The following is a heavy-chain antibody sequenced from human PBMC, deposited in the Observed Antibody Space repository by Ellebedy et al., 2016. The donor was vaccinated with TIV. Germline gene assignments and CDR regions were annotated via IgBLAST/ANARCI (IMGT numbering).Heavy chain of an antibody. CDR3: AREWSGGNELDH. Sequence: SETLSLXXTVSGGSISSSNYSWGWIRQPPGKGLEWIGPIYYSGDTYYNPSLKSRVTISVDTSNNQFSLKLSSMTAADTAVYYCAREWSGGNELDHWGQGTLVTVSS. CDR1: GGSISSSNYS. V-gene: IGHV4-39*07. J-gene: IGHJ4*02. D-gene: IGHD4-23*01. CDR2: IYYSGDT.